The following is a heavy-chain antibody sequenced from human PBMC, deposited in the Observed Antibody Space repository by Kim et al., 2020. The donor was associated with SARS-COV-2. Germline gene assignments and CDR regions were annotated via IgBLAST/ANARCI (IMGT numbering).Heavy chain of an antibody. V-gene: IGHV1-3*01. CDR1: GYTFTSYA. J-gene: IGHJ4*02. D-gene: IGHD3-10*01. CDR2: INAGNGNT. CDR3: ARGLLWFGELLYIDY. Sequence: ASVKVSCKASGYTFTSYAMHWVRQAPGQRLEWMGWINAGNGNTKYSQKFQGRVTITRDTSASTAYMELSSLRSEDTAVYYCARGLLWFGELLYIDYWGQGTLVTVSS.